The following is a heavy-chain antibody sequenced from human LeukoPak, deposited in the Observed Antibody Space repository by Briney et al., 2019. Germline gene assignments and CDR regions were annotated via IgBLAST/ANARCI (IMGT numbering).Heavy chain of an antibody. CDR1: GGSISSNSYY. Sequence: SETLSLTCAVSGGSISSNSYYWGWIRQPPGKGLEWIGSIYYSGSTYYNPSLKSRVTISVDTSENQFSLKLSSVTAADTAVYYCARTRYYYNSRSYGAPYYDYWGQGTLVTVSS. D-gene: IGHD3-10*01. J-gene: IGHJ4*02. V-gene: IGHV4-39*01. CDR3: ARTRYYYNSRSYGAPYYDY. CDR2: IYYSGST.